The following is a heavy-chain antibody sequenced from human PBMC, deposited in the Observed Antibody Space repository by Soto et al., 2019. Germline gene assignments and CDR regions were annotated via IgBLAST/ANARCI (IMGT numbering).Heavy chain of an antibody. J-gene: IGHJ4*02. CDR1: GFTFSSYS. D-gene: IGHD6-19*01. V-gene: IGHV3-21*01. CDR2: ISESSSYI. Sequence: PGGSLRLSCSASGFTFSSYSMSWVRQAPGKGLEWVSSISESSSYIYHADSVKGRFTVSRDNAKNSLYLQMNSLRAEDAAVYYCARHPGSSGWYGIGFDYWGQGT. CDR3: ARHPGSSGWYGIGFDY.